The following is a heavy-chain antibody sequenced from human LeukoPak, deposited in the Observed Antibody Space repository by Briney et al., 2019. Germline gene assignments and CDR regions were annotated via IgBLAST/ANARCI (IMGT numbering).Heavy chain of an antibody. CDR1: GGSISSYY. V-gene: IGHV4-59*01. J-gene: IGHJ4*02. D-gene: IGHD6-19*01. CDR2: IYYSGST. Sequence: SETLSLTCTVSGGSISSYYWSWIRQPPGKGLEWIGYIYYSGSTNYNPSLKSRVTISVDTSKNQFSLKVSSVNAADTAVYYCAREGYSSGWFDYWGQGTLVTVSS. CDR3: AREGYSSGWFDY.